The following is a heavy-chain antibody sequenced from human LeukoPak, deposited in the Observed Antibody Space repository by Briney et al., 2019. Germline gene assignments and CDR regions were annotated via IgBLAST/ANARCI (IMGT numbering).Heavy chain of an antibody. Sequence: SETLSLTCTVSGGSISSYYWSWIRQPAGKGLECVGRIYTSGSTNYNPSLKSRVTMSVDTSKNQFSLKLSSVTAADTAVYYCARDQVTMVRGVIISDYWGQRTLVTVSS. CDR1: GGSISSYY. D-gene: IGHD3-10*01. CDR2: IYTSGST. J-gene: IGHJ4*02. CDR3: ARDQVTMVRGVIISDY. V-gene: IGHV4-4*07.